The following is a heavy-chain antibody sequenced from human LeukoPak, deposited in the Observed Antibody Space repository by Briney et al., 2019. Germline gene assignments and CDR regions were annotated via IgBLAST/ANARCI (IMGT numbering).Heavy chain of an antibody. Sequence: GGSLRLSCAASGFTFSSYGMHWVRQAPGKGLEWVAFIRYDGSNKYYADSVKGRFTISRDNSKNTLYLQMNSLRAEDTAVHYCAKSGGRVEEKGLYYFDYWGQGTLVTVSS. CDR2: IRYDGSNK. CDR1: GFTFSSYG. J-gene: IGHJ4*02. V-gene: IGHV3-30*02. CDR3: AKSGGRVEEKGLYYFDY.